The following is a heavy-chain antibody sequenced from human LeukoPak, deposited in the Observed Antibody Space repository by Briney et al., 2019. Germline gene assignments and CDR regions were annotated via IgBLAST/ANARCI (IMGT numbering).Heavy chain of an antibody. CDR2: IYYSGTT. CDR3: ARDLAAEDSSGWYRPDY. V-gene: IGHV4-39*07. CDR1: GGSISSSSYY. Sequence: ASEALSLTCTVPGGSISSSSYYWGWIRQPPGKGLEWIGSIYYSGTTYYNPSLKSRVTISVDRSKNQFSLKLSSVTAADTAVYYCARDLAAEDSSGWYRPDYWGQGTLVTVSS. D-gene: IGHD6-19*01. J-gene: IGHJ4*02.